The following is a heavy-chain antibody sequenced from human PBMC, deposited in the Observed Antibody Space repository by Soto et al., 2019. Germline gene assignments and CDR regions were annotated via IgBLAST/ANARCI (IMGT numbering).Heavy chain of an antibody. CDR2: IDPSDSHT. D-gene: IGHD3-16*01. CDR1: GYSFTSYW. V-gene: IGHV5-10-1*01. Sequence: GSLKISCKASGYSFTSYWINWVRQLPGKGLEWMGRIDPSDSHTSDSPSFQGHVTMSVDKSISTAYLQWSSLKASDTAVYYCARSPVWFLFDYWGQGSLVTVSS. J-gene: IGHJ4*02. CDR3: ARSPVWFLFDY.